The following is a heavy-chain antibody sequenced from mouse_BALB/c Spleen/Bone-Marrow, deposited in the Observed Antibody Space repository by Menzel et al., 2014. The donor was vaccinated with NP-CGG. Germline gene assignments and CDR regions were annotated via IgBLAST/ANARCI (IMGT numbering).Heavy chain of an antibody. V-gene: IGHV1S135*01. J-gene: IGHJ4*01. Sequence: VHVKQSGPELVKPGASVKVSCKASDYAFTTYNMYWVKQSHGKSLEWIGYIDPYNGGPSYNQKFKGKATLTVDKSSSTAYMHLNSLTSEDSAVYYCAREGVGYYAMDYWGQGTSVTVSS. CDR2: IDPYNGGP. CDR3: AREGVGYYAMDY. CDR1: DYAFTTYN. D-gene: IGHD1-1*01.